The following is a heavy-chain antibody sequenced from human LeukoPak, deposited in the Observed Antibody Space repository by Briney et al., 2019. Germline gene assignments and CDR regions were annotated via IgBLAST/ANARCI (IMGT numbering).Heavy chain of an antibody. CDR3: ARGDGVATRYYYGLDV. J-gene: IGHJ6*02. V-gene: IGHV3-48*03. CDR1: GFTFRSYE. CDR2: SSGDGRTM. Sequence: GGSLRLSCEASGFTFRSYEMNWVRQAPGQGLGWVSYSSGDGRTMYYADSVKGRFTISRDSGTNSLYLQMNSLRAEDTAVYYCARGDGVATRYYYGLDVWGQGTTVTVSS. D-gene: IGHD5-12*01.